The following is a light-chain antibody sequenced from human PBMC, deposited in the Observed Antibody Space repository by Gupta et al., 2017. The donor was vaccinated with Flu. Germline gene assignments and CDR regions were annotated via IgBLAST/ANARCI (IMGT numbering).Light chain of an antibody. V-gene: IGKV3-11*01. Sequence: EIMFTQSPVTLSLSPGERATLSCRASESVRGCLAWYQQRPGQAPRLLIYGMSNRASGIPARFSGSGSGTDFTLTITGLESEDFAVYYCQQWGSWPTFGPGTKVEMK. J-gene: IGKJ1*01. CDR3: QQWGSWPT. CDR1: ESVRGC. CDR2: GMS.